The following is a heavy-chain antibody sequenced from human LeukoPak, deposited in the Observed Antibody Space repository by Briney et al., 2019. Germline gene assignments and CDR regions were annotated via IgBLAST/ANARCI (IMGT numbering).Heavy chain of an antibody. V-gene: IGHV4-34*01. CDR1: GGSFSGYY. CDR2: INHSGST. J-gene: IGHJ4*02. Sequence: SETLSLTCAVYGGSFSGYYWSWIRQPPGKGLEWIGEINHSGSTNYNPSLKSRVTISVDTSKNQFSLKLSSVTAADTAVYYCARFQPLGSGWYHPLTGYFDYWGQGTLVTVSS. D-gene: IGHD6-19*01. CDR3: ARFQPLGSGWYHPLTGYFDY.